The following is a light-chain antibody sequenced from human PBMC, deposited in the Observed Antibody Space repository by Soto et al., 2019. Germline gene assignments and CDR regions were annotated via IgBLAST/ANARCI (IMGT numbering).Light chain of an antibody. CDR2: AAS. CDR3: QQSYNSPQT. CDR1: QTIMTY. J-gene: IGKJ1*01. Sequence: DIQMTQSPSSLSASVGDEVTITCRASQTIMTYLNWYQLKPGKPPRLLIYAASSLQSGVPSRFSGSGSGTDFTLTISSLQPEDFATYSCQQSYNSPQTFGQGPKVESK. V-gene: IGKV1-39*01.